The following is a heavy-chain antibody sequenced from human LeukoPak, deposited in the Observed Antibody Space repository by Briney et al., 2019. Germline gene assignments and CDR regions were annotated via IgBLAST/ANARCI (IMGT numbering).Heavy chain of an antibody. Sequence: GASVKVSCKASGYTFTSYGISWVRQAPGQGLEWMGWISAYNGNTNYAQKLQGRVTMTTDTSTSTAYMELRSLGSDDTAVYYCARDSSGNTYYYYYYMDVWGKGTTVTVSS. CDR2: ISAYNGNT. CDR3: ARDSSGNTYYYYYYMDV. D-gene: IGHD6-6*01. CDR1: GYTFTSYG. J-gene: IGHJ6*03. V-gene: IGHV1-18*01.